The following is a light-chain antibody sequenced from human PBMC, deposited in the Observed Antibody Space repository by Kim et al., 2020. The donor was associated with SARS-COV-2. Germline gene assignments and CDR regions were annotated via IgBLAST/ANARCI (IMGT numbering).Light chain of an antibody. CDR3: LQVYNYPFT. V-gene: IGKV1-6*01. J-gene: IGKJ4*01. CDR2: AAS. Sequence: AIQMTQSPSSLYASVGDRVTITCRASQGIRNDLGWYQLRPGRAPKLLIYAASSLQSGVPSRFSGSGSGTDFTLTISGLQREDFATYYCLQVYNYPFTFGGGTKVDIK. CDR1: QGIRND.